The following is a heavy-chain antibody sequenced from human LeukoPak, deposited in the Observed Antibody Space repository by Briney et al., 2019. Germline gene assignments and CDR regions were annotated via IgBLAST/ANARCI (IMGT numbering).Heavy chain of an antibody. CDR1: GFTFSSYA. Sequence: GGSLRLSCAASGFTFSSYAMSWVRQAPGKGLEWVSAISGSGGSTYYADSVKGRFTISRDNSKNTLYLQMNSLRAEDTAVYYCAKDPLGDEYSSSHYWGQGTLVTVSS. J-gene: IGHJ4*02. CDR3: AKDPLGDEYSSSHY. CDR2: ISGSGGST. D-gene: IGHD6-6*01. V-gene: IGHV3-23*01.